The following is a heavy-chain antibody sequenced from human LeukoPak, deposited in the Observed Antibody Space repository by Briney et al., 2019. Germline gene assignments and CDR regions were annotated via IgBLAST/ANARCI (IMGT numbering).Heavy chain of an antibody. D-gene: IGHD6-13*01. CDR2: IRSKAYGGTT. CDR3: TRSSSWWYYFDY. J-gene: IGHJ4*02. V-gene: IGHV3-49*04. Sequence: PGGSLRLSCAASGFTFSSYGMHWVRQAPGKGLEWVGFIRSKAYGGTTEYAASVKGRFTISRDDSKSIAYLQMNSLKTEDTAVYYCTRSSSWWYYFDYWGQGTLVTVSS. CDR1: GFTFSSYG.